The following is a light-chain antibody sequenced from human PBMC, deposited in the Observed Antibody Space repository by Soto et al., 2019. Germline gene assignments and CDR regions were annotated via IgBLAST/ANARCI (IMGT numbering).Light chain of an antibody. Sequence: QSALTQPASVSGSPGQSITISCTGASSDVGGYSQVSWYQQHPGKAPRLMIYDVSNRPSGVSSRFSGYKSGNTASLTISGLQVEDEADFYCSSFTSSSTVVFGGGTKVTVL. V-gene: IGLV2-14*01. J-gene: IGLJ3*02. CDR1: SSDVGGYSQ. CDR2: DVS. CDR3: SSFTSSSTVV.